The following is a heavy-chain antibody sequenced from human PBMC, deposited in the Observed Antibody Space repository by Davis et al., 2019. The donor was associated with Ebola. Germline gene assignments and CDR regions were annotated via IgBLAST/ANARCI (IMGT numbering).Heavy chain of an antibody. J-gene: IGHJ6*02. CDR1: GFTFSDYY. CDR2: ISSSSSYT. V-gene: IGHV3-11*06. CDR3: ARDHDYYYGMDV. Sequence: GESLKISCAASGFTFSDYYMSWIRQAPGKGLEWVSYISSSSSYTNYADSVKGRFTISRDNAKNTLYLQMNSLRAEDTAVYYCARDHDYYYGMDVWGQGTTVTVSS.